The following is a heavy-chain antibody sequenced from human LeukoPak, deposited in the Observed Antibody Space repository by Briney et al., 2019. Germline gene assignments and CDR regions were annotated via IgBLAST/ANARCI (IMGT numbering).Heavy chain of an antibody. CDR1: GGTFSSYA. Sequence: EASEKVSCKASGGTFSSYAISWVRQAPGQGLEWMGGIIPIFGTANYAQKFQGRVTITADESTSTAYMELSSLRSEDTAVYYCARESSVGARGPMDVWGKGTTVTVSS. CDR2: IIPIFGTA. CDR3: ARESSVGARGPMDV. D-gene: IGHD1-26*01. J-gene: IGHJ6*03. V-gene: IGHV1-69*13.